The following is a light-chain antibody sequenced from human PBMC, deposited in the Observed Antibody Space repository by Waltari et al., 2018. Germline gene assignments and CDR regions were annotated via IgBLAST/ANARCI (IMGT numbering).Light chain of an antibody. V-gene: IGKV3-20*01. J-gene: IGKJ1*01. Sequence: IMLTQSPVTLSLSPGERATLSCSASQSIGKYLVWYQQRPGQAPRLLIYAASTRSTGIPDRFSGSGAATDFRLTSGRLAPEDFAVYYCQNHERLPATFGHGTKVEIK. CDR3: QNHERLPAT. CDR2: AAS. CDR1: QSIGKY.